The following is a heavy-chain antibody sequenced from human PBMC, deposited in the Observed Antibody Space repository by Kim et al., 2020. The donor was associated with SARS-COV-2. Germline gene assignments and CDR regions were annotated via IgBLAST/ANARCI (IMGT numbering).Heavy chain of an antibody. CDR2: ISGSGGST. CDR1: GFTFSSYA. CDR3: AKDSEGGGSPDGDVAFDI. J-gene: IGHJ3*02. D-gene: IGHD1-26*01. V-gene: IGHV3-23*01. Sequence: GGSLRLSCAASGFTFSSYAMSWVRQAPGKGLEWVSAISGSGGSTYYADSVKGRFTISRDNSKNTLYLQMNSLRAEDTAVYYCAKDSEGGGSPDGDVAFDIWGQGTMVTVSS.